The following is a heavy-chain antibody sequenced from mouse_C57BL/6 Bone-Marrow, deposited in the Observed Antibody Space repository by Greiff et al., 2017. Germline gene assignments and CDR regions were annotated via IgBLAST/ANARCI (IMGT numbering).Heavy chain of an antibody. J-gene: IGHJ4*01. V-gene: IGHV5-12*01. Sequence: MLVESGGGLVQPGGSLKLSCAASGFTFSDYYMYWVRQTPEKRLEWVAYISNGGGSTYYPDTVKGRFTISRDNAKNTLYLQMSRLESEDTAMYYWARQPLFYYGRNYAMDYWGQGNSVTGSS. D-gene: IGHD1-1*01. CDR3: ARQPLFYYGRNYAMDY. CDR1: GFTFSDYY. CDR2: ISNGGGST.